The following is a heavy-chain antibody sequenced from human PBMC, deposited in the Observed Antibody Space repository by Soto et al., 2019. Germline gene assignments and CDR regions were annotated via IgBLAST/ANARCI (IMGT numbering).Heavy chain of an antibody. D-gene: IGHD3-3*01. Sequence: SETLSLTCTVSGGSISSYYWSWIRQPPGKGLEWIGYIYYSGSTNYNPSLKSRVTISVDTSKNQFSLKLSAVTAADTAVYYCARRRGPAGYDFWSGYSVNDAFDIWGQGTMVTVSS. CDR2: IYYSGST. CDR3: ARRRGPAGYDFWSGYSVNDAFDI. CDR1: GGSISSYY. J-gene: IGHJ3*02. V-gene: IGHV4-59*08.